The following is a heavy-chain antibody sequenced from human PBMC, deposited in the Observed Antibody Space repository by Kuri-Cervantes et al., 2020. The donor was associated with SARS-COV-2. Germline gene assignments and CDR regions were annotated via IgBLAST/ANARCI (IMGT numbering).Heavy chain of an antibody. CDR3: ARGLFSILWTQNNWFDP. CDR2: MNPNSGNT. V-gene: IGHV1-8*03. CDR1: GYTFTSYD. D-gene: IGHD1-1*01. Sequence: ASGKVSCKASGYTFTSYDINWVRPATGQGLEWMGWMNPNSGNTGYAQKFQGRVTITRNTSISTAYMELSSLRSEDTAVYYCARGLFSILWTQNNWFDPWGQGTLVTVSS. J-gene: IGHJ5*02.